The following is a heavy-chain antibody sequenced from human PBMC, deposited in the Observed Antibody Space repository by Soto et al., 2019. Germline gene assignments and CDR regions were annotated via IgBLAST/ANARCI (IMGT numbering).Heavy chain of an antibody. CDR3: AAGGYCSSTSCYQNWFDP. Sequence: ASVKVSCKASGFTFTSSAMQWVRQARGQRLEWIGWIVVGSGNTNYAQKFQERVTITRDMSTSTAYMELSSLRSEDTAVYYCAAGGYCSSTSCYQNWFDPWGQGTLVTVSS. CDR1: GFTFTSSA. CDR2: IVVGSGNT. D-gene: IGHD2-2*01. V-gene: IGHV1-58*02. J-gene: IGHJ5*02.